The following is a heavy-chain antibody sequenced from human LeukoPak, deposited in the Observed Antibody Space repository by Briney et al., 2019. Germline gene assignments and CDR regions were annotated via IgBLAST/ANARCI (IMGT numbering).Heavy chain of an antibody. Sequence: GGSLRLSCAASGFSFDDYDMSWVRQAPGKGLEWVSGINWNGGSTGYADSVKGRFTISRDNAKSSLYLQMSSLRAEDTALYYCAREEGGYFDYWGQGTLVTVSS. D-gene: IGHD3-16*01. V-gene: IGHV3-20*04. CDR1: GFSFDDYD. J-gene: IGHJ4*02. CDR2: INWNGGST. CDR3: AREEGGYFDY.